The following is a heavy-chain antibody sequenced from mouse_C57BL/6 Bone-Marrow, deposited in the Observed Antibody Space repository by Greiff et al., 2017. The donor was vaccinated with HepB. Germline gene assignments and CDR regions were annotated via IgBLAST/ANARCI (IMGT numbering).Heavy chain of an antibody. V-gene: IGHV12-3*01. CDR2: ITHSGVT. CDR1: GFPITSGYY. D-gene: IGHD2-3*01. J-gene: IGHJ3*01. Sequence: QVQLKESGPGLVKPSQSLFLTCSITGFPITSGYYWIWIRQSPGKPLEWMGYITHSGVTFYNPSLQSPISITRETSKNQFFLQLTSVTTEDTAMYYCAGDSWLLNPPWFAYWGQGTLVTVSA. CDR3: AGDSWLLNPPWFAY.